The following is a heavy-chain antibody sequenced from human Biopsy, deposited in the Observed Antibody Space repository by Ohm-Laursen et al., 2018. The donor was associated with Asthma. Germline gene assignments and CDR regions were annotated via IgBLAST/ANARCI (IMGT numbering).Heavy chain of an antibody. D-gene: IGHD5-12*01. J-gene: IGHJ6*02. V-gene: IGHV1-69*13. Sequence: SVKVSCNASGDSFSDYAISWVRQAPGQGLEWMGGLIPVLGTPDHAQMFEGRVTITADESTSTAYMELSSLSSEDTAVYYCARGYSGSDRIVYYYSGLEVWGQGTTVTVSS. CDR1: GDSFSDYA. CDR2: LIPVLGTP. CDR3: ARGYSGSDRIVYYYSGLEV.